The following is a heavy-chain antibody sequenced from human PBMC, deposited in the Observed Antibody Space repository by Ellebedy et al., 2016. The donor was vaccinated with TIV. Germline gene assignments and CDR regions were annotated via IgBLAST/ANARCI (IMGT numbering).Heavy chain of an antibody. CDR3: ARELGGSGGSDFDY. CDR2: IWYDGTAK. D-gene: IGHD2-15*01. Sequence: GESLKISCAASEFTFSTYHMHWVRRAPGKGLEWVAVIWYDGTAKFYAESVKGRFTISRDNSQNTLYLEMNSLRADDTALYYCARELGGSGGSDFDYWGQGTLVTVSS. J-gene: IGHJ4*02. V-gene: IGHV3-33*01. CDR1: EFTFSTYH.